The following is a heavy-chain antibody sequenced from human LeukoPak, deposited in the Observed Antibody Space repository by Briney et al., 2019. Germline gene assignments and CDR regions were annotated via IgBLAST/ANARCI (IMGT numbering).Heavy chain of an antibody. V-gene: IGHV3-64*01. Sequence: GGSLRLSCAASGFTFSSYAIHWVRQAPGKGLEYVSAISSNGGSTYYANSVKGRFTISRDNSKNTLYLQMGSLRAEDMAVYYCARLHSGNLRLGFDYWGQGTLVTVSS. CDR2: ISSNGGST. CDR3: ARLHSGNLRLGFDY. J-gene: IGHJ4*02. CDR1: GFTFSSYA. D-gene: IGHD3-16*01.